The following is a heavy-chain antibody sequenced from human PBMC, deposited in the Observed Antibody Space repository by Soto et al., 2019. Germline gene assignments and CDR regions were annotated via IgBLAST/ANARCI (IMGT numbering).Heavy chain of an antibody. Sequence: QVHLVESGGGVVQPGRSLRLSCAASGFTFDTYGMHWVRQAPGKGLDWVAVIWFDGSNKYYADSVKGRFTISRDNAKSTLYLQMNSLRAEDTAVYYCARAVGPFDYWGQGTLVTVSS. D-gene: IGHD1-26*01. V-gene: IGHV3-33*01. J-gene: IGHJ4*02. CDR2: IWFDGSNK. CDR1: GFTFDTYG. CDR3: ARAVGPFDY.